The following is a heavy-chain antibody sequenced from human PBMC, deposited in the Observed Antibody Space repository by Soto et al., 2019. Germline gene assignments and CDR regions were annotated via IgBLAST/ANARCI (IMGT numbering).Heavy chain of an antibody. V-gene: IGHV3-23*01. CDR1: GFTFNHYA. D-gene: IGHD4-17*01. Sequence: VHLLESGGGLVQPGGSLRLACTASGFTFNHYAMSWVRQAPGKGLEWVSAVSGRGGSTNYADSVKGRFIISRDNSNSTLYLQMDSLRAEHTAVYYCAKDSTVTTSLYFFYYGFDVGGQGSTVTVS. CDR2: VSGRGGST. CDR3: AKDSTVTTSLYFFYYGFDV. J-gene: IGHJ6*02.